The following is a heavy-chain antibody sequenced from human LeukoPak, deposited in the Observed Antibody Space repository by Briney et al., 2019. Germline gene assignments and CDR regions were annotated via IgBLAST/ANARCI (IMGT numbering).Heavy chain of an antibody. D-gene: IGHD5-18*01. V-gene: IGHV1-46*01. Sequence: ASVKVSCKASGSTFTSYYVHWVRQAPGQGLEWMTRINPNGGSTRYAQRFQGRVTMTRDTSTSTVYMELSSLRSEDTAVYYCAREQIGGYSYGLDYWGQGTLVTISS. CDR2: INPNGGST. J-gene: IGHJ4*02. CDR3: AREQIGGYSYGLDY. CDR1: GSTFTSYY.